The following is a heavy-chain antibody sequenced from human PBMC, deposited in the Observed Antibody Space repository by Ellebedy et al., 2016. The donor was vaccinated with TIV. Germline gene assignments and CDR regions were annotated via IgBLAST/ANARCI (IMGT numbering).Heavy chain of an antibody. V-gene: IGHV3-48*02. D-gene: IGHD5-18*01. CDR3: ATPGPYGYNSGRNYYYWGMDV. CDR1: GFSFSAYN. Sequence: GESLKISCAVSGFSFSAYNMNWVRQAPGKGLEWISHISSSSTTIYYADSVKGRFTISRDNVKNSLYLQMNSLRDEDTAVYYCATPGPYGYNSGRNYYYWGMDVWGQGTTVTVSS. J-gene: IGHJ6*02. CDR2: ISSSSTTI.